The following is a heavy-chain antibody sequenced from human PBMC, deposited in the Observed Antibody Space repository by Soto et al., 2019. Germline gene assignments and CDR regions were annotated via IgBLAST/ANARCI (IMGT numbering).Heavy chain of an antibody. J-gene: IGHJ5*02. CDR3: ARHPSNFWFDP. D-gene: IGHD4-4*01. CDR2: IYYSGST. CDR1: GGSISSSSYF. V-gene: IGHV4-39*01. Sequence: SETLSLTCTVSGGSISSSSYFWGWIRQPPGKGLEWIGSIYYSGSTYYNPSLKSRVTVSVDTSKNQFSLKLSSVTAADTAVYFCARHPSNFWFDPWGQGTLVTVSS.